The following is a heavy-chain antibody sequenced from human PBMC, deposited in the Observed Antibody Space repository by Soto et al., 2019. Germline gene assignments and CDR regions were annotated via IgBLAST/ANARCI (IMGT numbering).Heavy chain of an antibody. CDR1: GFTFSDYY. D-gene: IGHD6-13*01. V-gene: IGHV3-11*01. J-gene: IGHJ4*02. CDR2: ISSSGSTI. CDR3: AGFGAATSPFDY. Sequence: XESLLLSCAASGFTFSDYYMSWIRQAPGKGLEWVSYISSSGSTIYYADSVKGRFTISRDNAKNSLYLQMNSLRAEDTAVYYCAGFGAATSPFDYWGQGTLVTVSS.